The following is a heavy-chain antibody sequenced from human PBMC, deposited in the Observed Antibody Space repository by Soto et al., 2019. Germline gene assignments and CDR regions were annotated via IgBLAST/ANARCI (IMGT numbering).Heavy chain of an antibody. V-gene: IGHV5-51*01. Sequence: GESLKISCKGSGYSFTSYWIGWARQMPGKGLEWMGIIYPGDSDTRYSPSFQGQVTISADKSISTAYLQWSSLKASDTAMYYCVRTAAAGKYYSGMDVWGQGTTVTGSS. CDR2: IYPGDSDT. D-gene: IGHD6-13*01. CDR3: VRTAAAGKYYSGMDV. CDR1: GYSFTSYW. J-gene: IGHJ6*02.